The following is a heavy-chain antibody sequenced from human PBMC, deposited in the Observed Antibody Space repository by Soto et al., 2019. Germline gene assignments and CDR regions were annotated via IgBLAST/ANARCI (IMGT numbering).Heavy chain of an antibody. CDR2: ISYDGSKK. J-gene: IGHJ4*02. V-gene: IGHV3-30*03. CDR3: ARDPKSSFDWLRVLDY. CDR1: GFPFSNFA. D-gene: IGHD3-9*01. Sequence: GGSLRLSCAASGFPFSNFALHWVRQAPGKGLDWVAVISYDGSKKYYVDSVKGRFTISRNNAKNSLYLQMNSLRAEDTAVYYCARDPKSSFDWLRVLDYWGQGTLVHVSS.